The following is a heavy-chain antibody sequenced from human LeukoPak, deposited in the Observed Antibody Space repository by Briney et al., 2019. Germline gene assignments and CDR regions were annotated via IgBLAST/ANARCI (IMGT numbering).Heavy chain of an antibody. Sequence: SQTLSLTGAISGDSVSSDSVAWNWIRQSPSRGLEWLGRTYYRSKWYNNYGVSVKSRIAINPDTPKNHFSLKLNSVTAADTAVYYCARESPHSISGAFDMWGQGTMVTVSS. J-gene: IGHJ3*02. CDR1: GDSVSSDSVA. CDR3: ARESPHSISGAFDM. V-gene: IGHV6-1*01. CDR2: TYYRSKWYN. D-gene: IGHD6-6*01.